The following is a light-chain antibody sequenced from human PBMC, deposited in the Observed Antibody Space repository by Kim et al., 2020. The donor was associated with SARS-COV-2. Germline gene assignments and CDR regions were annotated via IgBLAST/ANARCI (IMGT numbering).Light chain of an antibody. CDR1: QSVRSSY. V-gene: IGKV3-20*01. CDR2: GAS. Sequence: LSPGERATLSGRASQSVRSSYLAWFQQKPGQAPRLLIYGASNRAAGIPDRFSGSGSGTDFTLIISRVEPEDFAVYHCQQYGSSPHTFGQGTKLEI. J-gene: IGKJ2*01. CDR3: QQYGSSPHT.